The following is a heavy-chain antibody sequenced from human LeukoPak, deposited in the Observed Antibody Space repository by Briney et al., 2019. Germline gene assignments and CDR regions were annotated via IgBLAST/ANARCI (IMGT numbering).Heavy chain of an antibody. V-gene: IGHV4-30-4*01. CDR3: ARGGGLRYFDWSPPMYGMDV. Sequence: SETLSLTCTVSGGSIRSGNYYWSWIRQPPGTGLEWIGYIYDSGSTYYNPSLKSRTTISVDTSKNQFSLKLTSVTAADTAVYYCARGGGLRYFDWSPPMYGMDVWGQGTTVTVSS. J-gene: IGHJ6*02. CDR2: IYDSGST. D-gene: IGHD3-9*01. CDR1: GGSIRSGNYY.